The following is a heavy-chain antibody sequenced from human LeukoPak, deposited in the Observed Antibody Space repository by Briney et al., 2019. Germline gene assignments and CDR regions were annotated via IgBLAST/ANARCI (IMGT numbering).Heavy chain of an antibody. CDR3: ARDDCSSISCYHNWFDP. V-gene: IGHV3-48*03. CDR2: ISSSGGSAI. J-gene: IGHJ5*02. CDR1: GFTFISYE. Sequence: GGSLRLSCAASGFTFISYEMNWVRQAPGKGLEWVSYISSSGGSAIYYADSVKGRFTISRDNAKNSLYLQMNSLRAEDTAVYYCARDDCSSISCYHNWFDPWGQGTLVTVSS. D-gene: IGHD2-2*01.